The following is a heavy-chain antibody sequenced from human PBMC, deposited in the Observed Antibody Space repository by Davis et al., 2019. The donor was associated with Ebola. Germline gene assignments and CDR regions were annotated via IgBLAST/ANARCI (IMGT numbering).Heavy chain of an antibody. CDR3: ARGGATGTQGVYYYYGMDV. D-gene: IGHD1-1*01. J-gene: IGHJ6*02. CDR1: GYSFTDDG. Sequence: ASVKVSCKASGYSFTDDGISWVRQAPGQGLEWMGWISTYNGNTNYAQKFQGWVTMTRDTSISTAYMELSRLRSDDTAVYYCARGGATGTQGVYYYYGMDVWGQGTTVTVSS. CDR2: ISTYNGNT. V-gene: IGHV1-18*01.